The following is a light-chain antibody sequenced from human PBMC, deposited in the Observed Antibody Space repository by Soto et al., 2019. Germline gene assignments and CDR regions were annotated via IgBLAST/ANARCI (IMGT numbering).Light chain of an antibody. J-gene: IGLJ1*01. V-gene: IGLV2-14*01. CDR2: EVN. Sequence: QPVLTQPASVSGSPGQSITVSCTATTSDIGGYNYVSWYQHHPGKAPQLIIYEVNLRPSGVSDRFSASKSGDTASLTISGLQAGDEADYYCCSYSTSNTHNYVFGTGTKVTVL. CDR1: TSDIGGYNY. CDR3: CSYSTSNTHNYV.